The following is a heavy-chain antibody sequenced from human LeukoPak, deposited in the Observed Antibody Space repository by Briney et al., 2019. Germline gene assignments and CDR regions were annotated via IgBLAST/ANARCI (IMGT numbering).Heavy chain of an antibody. CDR3: ARYVSAVTTSSRHYMDV. CDR2: IFYTGAT. D-gene: IGHD4-17*01. CDR1: GGSINNYY. V-gene: IGHV4-59*01. J-gene: IGHJ6*03. Sequence: SETLSLTCSVSGGSINNYYWTWIRQPPGERLQWIGWIFYTGATYYHPSFESRVTISLDTSKNQFSLNLRSVTAADTAVYYCARYVSAVTTSSRHYMDVWGKGTMVTVSS.